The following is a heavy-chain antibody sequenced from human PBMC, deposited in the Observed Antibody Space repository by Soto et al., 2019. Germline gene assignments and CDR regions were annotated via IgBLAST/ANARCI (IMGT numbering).Heavy chain of an antibody. CDR1: GFTFSSYG. J-gene: IGHJ4*02. Sequence: GGSLRLSCAASGFTFSSYGMHWVRQAPGKGLEWVAVIWYDGSNKYYADSVKGRFTISRDNSKNTLYRQMNSLRAEDTAVYYCARAQPGGWYYFDYWGQGTLVTVSS. V-gene: IGHV3-33*01. D-gene: IGHD6-19*01. CDR3: ARAQPGGWYYFDY. CDR2: IWYDGSNK.